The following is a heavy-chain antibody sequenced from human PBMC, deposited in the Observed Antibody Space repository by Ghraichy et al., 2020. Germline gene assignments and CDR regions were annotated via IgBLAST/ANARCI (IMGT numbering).Heavy chain of an antibody. CDR1: GFTFSSYA. V-gene: IGHV3-23*01. Sequence: GGSLRLSCAASGFTFSSYAMSWVRQAPGKGLEWVSVISGSGGSTYYADSVKGRFTISRDNSKNTLYLQMNSLRAEDTAVYYCAKEFSALSGWYYFDYWGPGTLVTVSS. CDR3: AKEFSALSGWYYFDY. J-gene: IGHJ4*02. CDR2: ISGSGGST. D-gene: IGHD6-19*01.